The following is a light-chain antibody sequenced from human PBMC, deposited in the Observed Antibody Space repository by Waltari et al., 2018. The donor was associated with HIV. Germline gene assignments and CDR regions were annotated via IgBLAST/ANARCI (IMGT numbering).Light chain of an antibody. Sequence: QSALTQPASVSGSPGQSITISCTGTTSDVGGKNYVSWYQKHPGTAPKLLIYDVSKRPSWVSNRFSGSKSGNTASLTISGLQAEDEADYYCSSYTRSSTLFGGGTKLTVL. J-gene: IGLJ2*01. CDR3: SSYTRSSTL. CDR2: DVS. CDR1: TSDVGGKNY. V-gene: IGLV2-14*01.